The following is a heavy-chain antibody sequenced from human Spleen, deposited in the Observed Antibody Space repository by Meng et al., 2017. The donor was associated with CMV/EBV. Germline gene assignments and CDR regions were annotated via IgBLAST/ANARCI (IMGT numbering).Heavy chain of an antibody. Sequence: QLQLQESGPGLVKPSXALSLTCTVSGGSISSGDYYWSWIRQPPGKGLEWIGYIYYSGSTYYNPSLKSRVTISVDTSKNQFSLKLSSVTAADTAVYYCARGGGYSYAPFDYWGQGTLVTVSS. V-gene: IGHV4-30-4*08. CDR3: ARGGGYSYAPFDY. CDR2: IYYSGST. D-gene: IGHD5-18*01. J-gene: IGHJ4*02. CDR1: GGSISSGDYY.